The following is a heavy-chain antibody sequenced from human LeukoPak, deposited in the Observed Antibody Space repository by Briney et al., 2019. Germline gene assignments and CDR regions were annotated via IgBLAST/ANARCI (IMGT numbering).Heavy chain of an antibody. Sequence: GASVKVSCKASGYTFTSYYMHWVRQAPGQGLEWMGWINPNSGGTNYAQKFQGRVTMTRDTSISTAYMELSRLRSDDTAVYYCARTYYDYVWGSFALFDPWGQGTLVTVSS. CDR1: GYTFTSYY. D-gene: IGHD3-16*01. CDR2: INPNSGGT. V-gene: IGHV1-2*02. CDR3: ARTYYDYVWGSFALFDP. J-gene: IGHJ5*02.